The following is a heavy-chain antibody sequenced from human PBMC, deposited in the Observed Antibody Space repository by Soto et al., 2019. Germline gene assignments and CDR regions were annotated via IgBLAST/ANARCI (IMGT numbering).Heavy chain of an antibody. Sequence: SETLSLTCTVSGGSFNSGGYYWSWIRQNPGKGLEWLGYIDHSVYTFYNPSLQSRIILSMDTSKNQFSLKLSSATAADTAVYFCARKQAGFFYGIDYWGQGTLVTVSS. D-gene: IGHD3-3*01. CDR1: GGSFNSGGYY. J-gene: IGHJ4*02. CDR3: ARKQAGFFYGIDY. V-gene: IGHV4-31*03. CDR2: IDHSVYT.